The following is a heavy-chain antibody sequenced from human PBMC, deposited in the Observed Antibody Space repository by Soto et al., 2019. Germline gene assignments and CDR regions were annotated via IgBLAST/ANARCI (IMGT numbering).Heavy chain of an antibody. J-gene: IGHJ5*02. Sequence: QVQLVQSGAEVKKPGSSVKVSCKASGGTFSSYAISWVRQAPGQGLEWMGGIIPIFGTANYAQKFQGRVTSTADESTSTAYMELSSLRSEDTAVYYCARRYCSGGSCDNWFDPWGQGTLVTVSS. CDR2: IIPIFGTA. CDR1: GGTFSSYA. CDR3: ARRYCSGGSCDNWFDP. D-gene: IGHD2-15*01. V-gene: IGHV1-69*12.